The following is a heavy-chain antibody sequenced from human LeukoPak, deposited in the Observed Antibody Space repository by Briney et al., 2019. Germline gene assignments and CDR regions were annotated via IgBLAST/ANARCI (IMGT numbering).Heavy chain of an antibody. V-gene: IGHV4-59*01. D-gene: IGHD6-13*01. J-gene: IGHJ4*02. CDR3: ARASSSWSRYFDY. CDR1: DGSISSFC. Sequence: SETLSLTCTVSDGSISSFCWSWIRQPPGKGLEWIGYIYYSGSTNYNPSLKSRVTISVDTSKNQFSLKLSSVTAADTAVYYCARASSSWSRYFDYWGQGTLVTVSS. CDR2: IYYSGST.